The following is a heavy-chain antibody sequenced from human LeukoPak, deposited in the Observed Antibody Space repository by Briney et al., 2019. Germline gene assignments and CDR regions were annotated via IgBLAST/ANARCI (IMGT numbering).Heavy chain of an antibody. V-gene: IGHV4-39*01. Sequence: SETLSLTCTVSGDSISTNTNYWGWFRQSPGKGLEWIGTISDSGSTWFNPSLKSRVTISVDTSKNQFSLNLTSVTATDTSLFFCARRKGVWGNYFDHWGQGILVTVSS. CDR1: GDSISTNTNY. CDR3: ARRKGVWGNYFDH. CDR2: ISDSGST. D-gene: IGHD2-8*01. J-gene: IGHJ4*02.